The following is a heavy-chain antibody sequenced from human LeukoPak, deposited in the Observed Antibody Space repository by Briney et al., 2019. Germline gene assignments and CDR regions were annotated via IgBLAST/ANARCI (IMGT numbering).Heavy chain of an antibody. CDR2: ISGDESST. D-gene: IGHD3-10*01. J-gene: IGHJ4*02. CDR3: AGGSTLDRGLVYY. V-gene: IGHV3-74*01. CDR1: GFTFSSYA. Sequence: PGRSLRLSCAASGFTFSSYAMHWVRQAPGKGLAWVSRISGDESSTSYADSVKGRFTISRDNAKNTLFLQMNSLRAEDTAVYYCAGGSTLDRGLVYYWGQGTLVTVSS.